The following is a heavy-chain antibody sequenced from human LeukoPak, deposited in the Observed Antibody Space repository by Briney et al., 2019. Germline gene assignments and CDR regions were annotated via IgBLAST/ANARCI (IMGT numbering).Heavy chain of an antibody. CDR2: IYTSGST. Sequence: SETLSHTCTVSGDSISSYYWSWIRQPAGKGLVWIGRIYTSGSTNYNPSLKSRVTMSVDTSKNQFSLQLSSVTAADTAVYYCAREGGDSSGWYGGYYFDYWGQGTLVTVSS. V-gene: IGHV4-4*07. D-gene: IGHD6-19*01. CDR1: GDSISSYY. CDR3: AREGGDSSGWYGGYYFDY. J-gene: IGHJ4*02.